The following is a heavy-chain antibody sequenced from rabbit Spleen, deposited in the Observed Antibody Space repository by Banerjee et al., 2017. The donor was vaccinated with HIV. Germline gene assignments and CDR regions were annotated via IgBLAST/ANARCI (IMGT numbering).Heavy chain of an antibody. CDR3: ARDTSSSFSSYGMDL. CDR2: GVT. D-gene: IGHD1-1*01. Sequence: GVTYYANWVNGRFTISSHNAQSTVDLKMPSLTAADTATYFCARDTSSSFSSYGMDLWGPGTLVNVS. V-gene: IGHV1S43*01. J-gene: IGHJ6*01.